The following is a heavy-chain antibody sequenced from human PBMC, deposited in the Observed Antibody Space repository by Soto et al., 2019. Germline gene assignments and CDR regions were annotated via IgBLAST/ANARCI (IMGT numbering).Heavy chain of an antibody. D-gene: IGHD6-19*01. CDR2: VSGSAIST. CDR3: AKARTGYSNGLYGMDV. V-gene: IGHV3-23*01. CDR1: GFTFSSYA. J-gene: IGHJ6*02. Sequence: LRLSCAASGFTFSSYAMSWVRQAPGKGLEWVSAVSGSAISTYYADSVKGRFTISRDNSKNTLYLQMNSLRAEDTAVYYCAKARTGYSNGLYGMDVWGQGTTVTVSS.